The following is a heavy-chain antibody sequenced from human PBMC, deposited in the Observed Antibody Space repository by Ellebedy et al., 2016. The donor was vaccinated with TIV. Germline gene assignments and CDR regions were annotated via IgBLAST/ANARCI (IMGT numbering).Heavy chain of an antibody. CDR1: GGSFSTSS. D-gene: IGHD6-13*01. CDR2: IVPMFGAP. CDR3: ARDDVSSWYGEH. J-gene: IGHJ1*01. V-gene: IGHV1-69*13. Sequence: AASVKVSCKASGGSFSTSSLNWVRQAPGQGLEWMGGIVPMFGAPTLAKRFQGRVTITADESTSTAYMELISLRSEDTPVYFCARDDVSSWYGEHWGPGTLITVSS.